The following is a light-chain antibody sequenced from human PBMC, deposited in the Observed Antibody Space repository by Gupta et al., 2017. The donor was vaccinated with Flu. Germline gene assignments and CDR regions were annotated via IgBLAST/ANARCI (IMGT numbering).Light chain of an antibody. CDR1: QNIGSS. Sequence: KEKGTITCRASQNIGSSLHWYQQKPDQSPSLLIKDASQSFSGVPSRFSGSGSGTDFTLTISSVEAEDVATYYCHQSSALPHTFGGGTKVEIK. J-gene: IGKJ4*01. CDR2: DAS. CDR3: HQSSALPHT. V-gene: IGKV6-21*01.